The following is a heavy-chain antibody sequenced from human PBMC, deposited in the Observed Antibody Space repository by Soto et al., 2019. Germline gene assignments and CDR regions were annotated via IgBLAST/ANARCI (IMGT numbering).Heavy chain of an antibody. D-gene: IGHD6-19*01. Sequence: PGGSLRLSCAASGFTFSSYWMSWVRQAPGKGLEWVANIKQDGSEKYYVDSVKGRFTISRDNAKNSLYLQMNSLRAEDTAVYYCAREGGLVVAGTGNWFDPWGQGTLVTVSS. CDR1: GFTFSSYW. CDR2: IKQDGSEK. CDR3: AREGGLVVAGTGNWFDP. J-gene: IGHJ5*02. V-gene: IGHV3-7*01.